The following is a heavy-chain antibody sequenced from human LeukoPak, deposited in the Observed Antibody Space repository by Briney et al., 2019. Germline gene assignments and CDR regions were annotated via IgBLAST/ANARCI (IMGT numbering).Heavy chain of an antibody. V-gene: IGHV1-2*02. CDR2: INPNSGST. CDR1: GYTFTGYY. Sequence: ASVKVSCKASGYTFTGYYMHWVRQAPGQGLEWMGWINPNSGSTNYAQKFQGRVTMTRDTAISTAYMGLSRLRSDDTAVYYCARTARYNWNYGYYGMDVWGQGTTVTVSS. J-gene: IGHJ6*02. CDR3: ARTARYNWNYGYYGMDV. D-gene: IGHD1-20*01.